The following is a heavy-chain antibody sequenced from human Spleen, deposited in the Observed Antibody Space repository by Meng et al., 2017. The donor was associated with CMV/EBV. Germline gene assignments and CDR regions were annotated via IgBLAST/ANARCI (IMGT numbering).Heavy chain of an antibody. CDR1: GFTFSSYG. J-gene: IGHJ6*02. CDR3: ARDQFQVEMSTVDYYYGLAV. Sequence: GESLKISCATSGFTFSSYGMHWVRQAPGKGLEWVAVIWYDGSNKYYADSVKGRFTISRDNSKNTLYLQMNSLRRDDTAVYYCARDQFQVEMSTVDYYYGLAVWGQGTTVTVSS. CDR2: IWYDGSNK. D-gene: IGHD5-24*01. V-gene: IGHV3-33*01.